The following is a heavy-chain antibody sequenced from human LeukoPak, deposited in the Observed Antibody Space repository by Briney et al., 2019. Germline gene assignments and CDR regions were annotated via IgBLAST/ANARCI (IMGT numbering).Heavy chain of an antibody. J-gene: IGHJ4*02. CDR1: GGSISSYY. D-gene: IGHD4-17*01. Sequence: SETLSLTCTVSGGSISSYYWSWIRQPPGKGLEWIGYIYYSGSTNYNPSLKSRVTISVDTSKNQFSLKLSSVTAADTAVYYCARHLYYGYKYYFDYWGQGTLVTVSS. CDR2: IYYSGST. V-gene: IGHV4-59*08. CDR3: ARHLYYGYKYYFDY.